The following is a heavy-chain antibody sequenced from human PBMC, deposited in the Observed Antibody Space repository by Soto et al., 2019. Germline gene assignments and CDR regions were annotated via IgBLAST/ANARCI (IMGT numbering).Heavy chain of an antibody. D-gene: IGHD6-13*01. CDR1: GFTFSGSA. J-gene: IGHJ6*02. CDR2: IRSKANSYAT. Sequence: PGRSLRLSCAASGFTFSGSAMHWVRQASGKGLEWVGRIRSKANSYATAYAASVKGRFTISRDDSKNTAYLQMNSLKTEDTAVYYCTRRAAAAAVVPYGMDVWGQGTTVTVSS. CDR3: TRRAAAAAVVPYGMDV. V-gene: IGHV3-73*01.